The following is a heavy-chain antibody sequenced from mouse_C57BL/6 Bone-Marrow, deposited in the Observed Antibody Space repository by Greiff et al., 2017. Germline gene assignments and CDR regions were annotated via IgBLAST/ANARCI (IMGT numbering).Heavy chain of an antibody. V-gene: IGHV14-2*01. CDR3: ARSLLRAWFAY. D-gene: IGHD1-1*01. CDR1: GFTFKDYY. Sequence: VQLQQSGAELVKPGASVKLSCTASGFTFKDYYMHWVKQRPEQGLEWIGRIDPEDGETKYAPKFQGKATITADTSSNTAYLQLSSLTSEDSAVYYCARSLLRAWFAYWGQGTLVTVSA. CDR2: IDPEDGET. J-gene: IGHJ3*01.